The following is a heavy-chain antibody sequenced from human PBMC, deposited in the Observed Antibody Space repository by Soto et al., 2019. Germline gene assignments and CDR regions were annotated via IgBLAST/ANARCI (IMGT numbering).Heavy chain of an antibody. CDR1: GDSISSVDHY. CDR2: SYHSGST. V-gene: IGHV4-30-4*01. Sequence: SETLSPTCTVAGDSISSVDHYWSWIRQPPGKGLEWMGYSYHSGSTNYNPSLNSRLPISIDTATNRFSLNLSSVTAADTAVYFCARLRWETENNWFDPWGQGALVTVSS. D-gene: IGHD1-26*01. CDR3: ARLRWETENNWFDP. J-gene: IGHJ5*02.